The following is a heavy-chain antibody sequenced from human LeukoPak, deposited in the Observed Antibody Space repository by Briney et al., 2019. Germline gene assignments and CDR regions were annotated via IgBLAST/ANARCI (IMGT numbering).Heavy chain of an antibody. V-gene: IGHV3-53*01. CDR1: GITVSSNY. CDR3: ATGYSTSIDY. Sequence: GGSLRLSCAASGITVSSNYMSWVRQAPGKGLEWVSVIYSGGSTYHAESVKGRFTISRDNSKNTLYLQMNSLRAEDTAVYYCATGYSTSIDYWGQGTLVTVSS. D-gene: IGHD6-13*01. CDR2: IYSGGST. J-gene: IGHJ4*02.